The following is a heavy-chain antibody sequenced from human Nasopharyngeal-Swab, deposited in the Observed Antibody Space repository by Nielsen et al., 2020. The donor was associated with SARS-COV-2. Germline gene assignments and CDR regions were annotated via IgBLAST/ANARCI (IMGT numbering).Heavy chain of an antibody. CDR2: ISGDGGST. CDR3: AKLYDSSGYYNDY. D-gene: IGHD3-22*01. J-gene: IGHJ4*02. Sequence: GESLKISCAASGFTFDDYAMHWVRQAPGKGLEWVSLISGDGGSTYYADSVKGRFTISRDNSKNSLYLQMNSLRAEDTALYYCAKLYDSSGYYNDYWGQGTLVTVSS. V-gene: IGHV3-43*02. CDR1: GFTFDDYA.